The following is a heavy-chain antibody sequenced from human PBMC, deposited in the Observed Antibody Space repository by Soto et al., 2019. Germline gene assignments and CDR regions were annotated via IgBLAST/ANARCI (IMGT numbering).Heavy chain of an antibody. CDR2: IDYSGST. D-gene: IGHD3-9*01. CDR1: GGSITSGGYY. V-gene: IGHV4-31*03. J-gene: IGHJ4*02. CDR3: AGAPRYFDILTGSYYFDY. Sequence: QVQLQESGPGLVKPSQTLSLTCTVSGGSITSGGYYWSWIRQHPGKGLEWIGYIDYSGSTDYNPSLKSRVTISVDTSKNLFSLKVSSVTAADTAVYYCAGAPRYFDILTGSYYFDYWGQGTLVTVSS.